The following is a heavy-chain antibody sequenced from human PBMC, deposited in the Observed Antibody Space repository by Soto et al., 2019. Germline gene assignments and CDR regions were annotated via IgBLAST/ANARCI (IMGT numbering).Heavy chain of an antibody. CDR3: ARGSRRWDY. CDR2: IYSGGRN. D-gene: IGHD1-26*01. J-gene: IGHJ4*02. CDR1: GGSISSFY. V-gene: IGHV4-4*07. Sequence: SETLSLTCTVSGGSISSFYWSWSRQPAGKGREWIGRIYSGGRNNYNPSLKSPVTMSLNTSKNQFSLRLSFVTAADTAMYCCARGSRRWDYWGQGTLVTVSS.